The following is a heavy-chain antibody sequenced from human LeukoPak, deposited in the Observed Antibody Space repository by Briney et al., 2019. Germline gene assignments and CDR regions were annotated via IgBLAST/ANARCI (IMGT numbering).Heavy chain of an antibody. Sequence: ASVKVSCKASGYTFTSYDINWVRQATGQGLEWMGWMNPNSGNTGYAQKFQGRVTMTRNTSISTAYMELSSLRSEDTAVYYCARASRVYYGMDVWGQGTTVTVSS. J-gene: IGHJ6*02. V-gene: IGHV1-8*01. CDR1: GYTFTSYD. CDR2: MNPNSGNT. CDR3: ARASRVYYGMDV.